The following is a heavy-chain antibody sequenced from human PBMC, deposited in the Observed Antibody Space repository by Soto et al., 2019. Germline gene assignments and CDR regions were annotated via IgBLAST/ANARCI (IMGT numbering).Heavy chain of an antibody. CDR2: IHSDGSAT. CDR3: ARGDRGAFDD. Sequence: EVQLVESGGDLVQPGGSLRLSCAASGFTFSYYWMHWVRQPPGKGLVWVSRIHSDGSATTYADSVKGRFTISRDNAKNTLYLQMNSLTADDTAVYYCARGDRGAFDDWGQGTLVIVSS. J-gene: IGHJ4*02. D-gene: IGHD3-10*01. V-gene: IGHV3-74*01. CDR1: GFTFSYYW.